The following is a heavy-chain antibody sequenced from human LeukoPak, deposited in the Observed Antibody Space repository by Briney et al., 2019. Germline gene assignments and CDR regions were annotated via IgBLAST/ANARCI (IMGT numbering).Heavy chain of an antibody. CDR1: GGSISSGGYY. D-gene: IGHD3-22*01. CDR3: ARRYDSSGYSHPDAFDI. J-gene: IGHJ3*02. V-gene: IGHV4-30-2*01. Sequence: SETLSLTCTVSGGSISSGGYYWSWIRQPPGKGLEWIGYIYHSGSTYYNPSLKSRVTISVDRSKNQFSLKLSSVTAADTAVYYCARRYDSSGYSHPDAFDIWGQGTMVTVSS. CDR2: IYHSGST.